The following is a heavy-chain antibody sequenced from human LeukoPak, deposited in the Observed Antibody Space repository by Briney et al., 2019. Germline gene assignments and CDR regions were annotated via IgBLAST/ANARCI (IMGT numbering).Heavy chain of an antibody. V-gene: IGHV3-7*01. CDR1: GFTFSTYW. J-gene: IGHJ4*02. CDR3: ARAGWGSIAAAGFDY. D-gene: IGHD6-13*01. Sequence: GGSLRLSCAASGFTFSTYWMNWVRQAPGKGLEWVATIKQDGSEKYYVDSVKGRFIISRDNAKNSLYLQMNALRAEDTAVYYCARAGWGSIAAAGFDYWGQGTLVTVSS. CDR2: IKQDGSEK.